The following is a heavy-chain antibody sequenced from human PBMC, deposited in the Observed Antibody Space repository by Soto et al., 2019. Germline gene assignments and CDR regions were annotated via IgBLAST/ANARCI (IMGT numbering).Heavy chain of an antibody. CDR1: EFTFSSYA. CDR3: ANQGFCRGGICLFRPWYFDL. J-gene: IGHJ2*01. Sequence: EVQLLESGGGLVQPGGSLRLSSAASEFTFSSYAMSWVRQAPGKGREWVSGKSGGGDSPYYAGSAKGRIIISRDTSKNTLYLQMNSLRSDDTAVYYCANQGFCRGGICLFRPWYFDLWGRGTLVTVSS. V-gene: IGHV3-23*01. D-gene: IGHD2-15*01. CDR2: KSGGGDSP.